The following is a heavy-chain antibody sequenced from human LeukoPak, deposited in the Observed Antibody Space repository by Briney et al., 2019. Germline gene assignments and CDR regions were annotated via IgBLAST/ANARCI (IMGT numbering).Heavy chain of an antibody. CDR1: GGSFSGYY. V-gene: IGHV4-34*01. CDR2: INHSGST. J-gene: IGHJ5*02. CDR3: ARGYCSSTSCYTEWFDP. Sequence: SETLSLTCAVYGGSFSGYYWSWIRQPPGKELEWIGEINHSGSTNYNPSLKSRVTISVDTSKTQFSLKLSSVTAADTAVYYCARGYCSSTSCYTEWFDPWGQGTLVTVSS. D-gene: IGHD2-2*02.